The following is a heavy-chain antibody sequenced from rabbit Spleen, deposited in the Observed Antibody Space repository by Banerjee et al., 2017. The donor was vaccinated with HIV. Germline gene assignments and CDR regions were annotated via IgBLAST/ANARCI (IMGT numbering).Heavy chain of an antibody. CDR3: ARDLVTVIGWNFYL. J-gene: IGHJ3*01. Sequence: EQLEESGGGVVKTEGSLTLTCKASGVSLNDKDVMCWVRQAPGKGLECIACINVVTGKSVYANWAKGRFIMSRPSSTTVTLQMTSLTVADTATYFCARDLVTVIGWNFYLWGQGTLVTVS. V-gene: IGHV1S45*01. D-gene: IGHD1-1*01. CDR2: INVVTGKS. CDR1: GVSLNDKDV.